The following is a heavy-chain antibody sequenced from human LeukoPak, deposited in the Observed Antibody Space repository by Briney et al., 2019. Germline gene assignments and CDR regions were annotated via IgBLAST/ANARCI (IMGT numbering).Heavy chain of an antibody. Sequence: SVKVSCKASGYTFTGYYMHWVRQAPGQGLEWMGWINPNSGGTNYAQKFQGRVTMTRDTSISTAYMELSRLRSDDTAVYYCARESYYDSSTRYWGQGTLVTVSS. CDR1: GYTFTGYY. CDR3: ARESYYDSSTRY. D-gene: IGHD3-22*01. CDR2: INPNSGGT. J-gene: IGHJ4*02. V-gene: IGHV1-2*02.